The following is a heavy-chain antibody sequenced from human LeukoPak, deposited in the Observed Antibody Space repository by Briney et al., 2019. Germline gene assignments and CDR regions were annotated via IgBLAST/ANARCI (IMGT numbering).Heavy chain of an antibody. D-gene: IGHD3-10*02. CDR3: AELGITMIGGV. Sequence: GGSLRLPCAASGFPFSSYWIHWVRQPPGKGLLWVSRITNDERSTKYVDSVNGRFTISRDNAKSTVYLQMTSLTAEDTAVYYCAELGITMIGGVWGKGTTVTISS. CDR2: ITNDERST. V-gene: IGHV3-74*03. CDR1: GFPFSSYW. J-gene: IGHJ6*04.